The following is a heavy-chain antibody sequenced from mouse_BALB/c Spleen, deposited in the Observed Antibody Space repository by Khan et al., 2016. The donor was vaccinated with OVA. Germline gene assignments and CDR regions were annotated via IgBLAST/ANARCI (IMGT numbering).Heavy chain of an antibody. CDR2: IWGDGNT. CDR3: ARAYYGNDREAMDY. J-gene: IGHJ4*01. Sequence: VKLLESGPGLVAPSQSLSITCTVSGFSLTGYGVNWVRQPPGKGLEWLGMIWGDGNTDYNSALKSRLSISQDNSKSQVFLKMNSLQKDDTAMYYCARAYYGNDREAMDYWGQGTSVTVAS. D-gene: IGHD2-9*01. CDR1: GFSLTGYG. V-gene: IGHV2-6-7*01.